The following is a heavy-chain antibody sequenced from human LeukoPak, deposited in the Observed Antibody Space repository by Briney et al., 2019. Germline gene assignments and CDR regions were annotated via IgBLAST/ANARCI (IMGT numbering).Heavy chain of an antibody. Sequence: SETLSLTCTVSGGSISSSSYYWGWIRQPPGKGLEWIGSIYYSGSTYYNPSLKSRVTISVDTSKNQFSLKLISVTAADTAMYYCVRITDFWSGYPLDYWGQGTLVTVSS. V-gene: IGHV4-39*07. CDR2: IYYSGST. CDR3: VRITDFWSGYPLDY. CDR1: GGSISSSSYY. J-gene: IGHJ4*02. D-gene: IGHD3-3*01.